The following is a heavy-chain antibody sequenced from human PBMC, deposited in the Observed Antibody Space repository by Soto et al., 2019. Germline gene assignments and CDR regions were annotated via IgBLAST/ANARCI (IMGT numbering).Heavy chain of an antibody. CDR3: TRDPVPDSIGYFPFDY. CDR2: ISTTNSYI. Sequence: EVQLVESEGGLVKPGGSLRLSCAASGFRISTYSMNWVRQAPGKGLEWVASISTTNSYIYYADSVRGRFTISRDNAKNSLFLQMNSLRAEDTAVYYCTRDPVPDSIGYFPFDYWGQGTLVTVSS. CDR1: GFRISTYS. J-gene: IGHJ4*02. V-gene: IGHV3-21*01. D-gene: IGHD3-22*01.